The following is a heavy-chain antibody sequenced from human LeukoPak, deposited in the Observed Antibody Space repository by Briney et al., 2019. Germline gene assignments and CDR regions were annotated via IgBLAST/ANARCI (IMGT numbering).Heavy chain of an antibody. CDR1: GFTFNNYA. D-gene: IGHD5-18*01. CDR3: AKDHRGGYSYGNYHFDY. CDR2: ISGSGGST. V-gene: IGHV3-23*01. Sequence: GGSLRLSCAASGFTFNNYAMSWVRQAPGKGLEWVSAISGSGGSTYYADSVKGRFTISRDNSKNTLYLQMNSLRAEDTAVYYCAKDHRGGYSYGNYHFDYWGQGTLVTVSS. J-gene: IGHJ4*02.